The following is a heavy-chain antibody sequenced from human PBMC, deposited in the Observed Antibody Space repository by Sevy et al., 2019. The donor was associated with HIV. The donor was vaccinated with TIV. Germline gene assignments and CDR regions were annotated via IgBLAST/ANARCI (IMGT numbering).Heavy chain of an antibody. CDR1: ADSVSSSTHY. Sequence: SETLSLTCTVSADSVSSSTHYWGWIRQPPGKGLAWIGGIYYSGRTYYNPSLKSRVTISVDTSKNHFSLKLTSVTAADTAVYFCARISSSSPDTEYYFDYWGQGILITVSS. D-gene: IGHD6-6*01. CDR2: IYYSGRT. J-gene: IGHJ4*02. CDR3: ARISSSSPDTEYYFDY. V-gene: IGHV4-39*02.